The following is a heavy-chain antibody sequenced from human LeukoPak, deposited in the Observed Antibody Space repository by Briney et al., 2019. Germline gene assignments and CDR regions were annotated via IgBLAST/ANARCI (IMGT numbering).Heavy chain of an antibody. CDR1: GFTFSTYG. J-gene: IGHJ4*02. Sequence: GGSLRLSCAASGFTFSTYGMHWVRQAPGKGLEWVAFIRSDGSIEYYADSVKGRFTISRDNSKNMLYLQMNSLKPEDTAVYCCAKDVPAAYFDYWGQGTLVSVSS. V-gene: IGHV3-30*02. CDR2: IRSDGSIE. D-gene: IGHD2-15*01. CDR3: AKDVPAAYFDY.